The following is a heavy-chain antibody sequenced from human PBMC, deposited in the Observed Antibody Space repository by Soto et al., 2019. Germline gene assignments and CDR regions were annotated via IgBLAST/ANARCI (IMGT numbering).Heavy chain of an antibody. CDR1: GGSISSSSYY. CDR3: ARGSYFDY. CDR2: IYYSGST. Sequence: SETLSLTSPVSGGSISSSSYYWGWIRQPPGKGLEWIGYIYYSGSTNYNPSLKSRVTISVDTSKNQFSLKLSSVTAADTAVYYCARGSYFDYWGQGTLVTVSS. J-gene: IGHJ4*02. D-gene: IGHD2-15*01. V-gene: IGHV4-61*05.